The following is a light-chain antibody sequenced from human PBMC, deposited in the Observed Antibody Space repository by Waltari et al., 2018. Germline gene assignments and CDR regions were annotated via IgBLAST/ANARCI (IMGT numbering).Light chain of an antibody. V-gene: IGKV3-20*01. CDR2: GAS. CDR3: QHYVRLPVT. Sequence: EIVLTQSPGTLSLSPGERATLSCWAMQSVGGTLAWYQQKPGQAPRLLIYGASSRATGIPDRFSGSGSGTVVSLSISRLEAEDFAVYYCQHYVRLPVTFGQGTKVEIK. CDR1: QSVGGT. J-gene: IGKJ1*01.